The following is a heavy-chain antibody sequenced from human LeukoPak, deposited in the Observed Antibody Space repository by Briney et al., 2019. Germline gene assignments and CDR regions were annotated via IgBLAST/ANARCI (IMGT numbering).Heavy chain of an antibody. CDR2: IYYSGST. J-gene: IGHJ4*02. CDR1: GGSVSSGSYY. D-gene: IGHD6-6*01. CDR3: ARAAIAAREFDY. V-gene: IGHV4-61*01. Sequence: SETLSLTCTVSGGSVSSGSYYWSWIRQPPGKGLEWIGYIYYSGSTNFNPPLKIRVTISVDTSKNQFSLKLSSVTAADTAVYYWARAAIAAREFDYWGQGTLVTVSS.